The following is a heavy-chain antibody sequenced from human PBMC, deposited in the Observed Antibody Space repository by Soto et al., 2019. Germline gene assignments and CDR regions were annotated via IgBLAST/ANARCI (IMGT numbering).Heavy chain of an antibody. Sequence: QVQLQQWGAGLLKPSETLSLTCAVYGGSFSGYDWSWIRQPPGKGLEWIGEINHSGSTNYNPSLKSRVTISVDTSKNQFSLKLSSVTAADTAVYYCARTYVDTAMVFDYWGQGTLVTVSS. V-gene: IGHV4-34*01. CDR2: INHSGST. J-gene: IGHJ4*02. CDR1: GGSFSGYD. CDR3: ARTYVDTAMVFDY. D-gene: IGHD5-18*01.